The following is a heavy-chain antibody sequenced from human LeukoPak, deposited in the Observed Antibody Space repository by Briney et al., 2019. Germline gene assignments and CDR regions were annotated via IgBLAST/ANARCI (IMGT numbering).Heavy chain of an antibody. CDR3: VRTPPNWGADY. Sequence: ASVNVSCRASGYTFTSYDINWVRQATGQGLEWMGWMSPNSGNTGYAQKFQGRVTMTRNTAISTAYMELSSLRSEDTAVYYCVRTPPNWGADYWGQGTLVTVSS. J-gene: IGHJ4*02. CDR2: MSPNSGNT. V-gene: IGHV1-8*01. CDR1: GYTFTSYD. D-gene: IGHD7-27*01.